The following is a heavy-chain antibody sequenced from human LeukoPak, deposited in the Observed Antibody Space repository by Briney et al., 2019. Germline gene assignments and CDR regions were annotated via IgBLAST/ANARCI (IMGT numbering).Heavy chain of an antibody. CDR3: ARHVTRTWYSSRTYYFDY. V-gene: IGHV4-34*01. CDR2: INHSGST. D-gene: IGHD6-13*01. J-gene: IGHJ4*02. CDR1: GGSFSGYY. Sequence: SETLSLTCAVYGGSFSGYYWGWIRPPPGKGLEWIGEINHSGSTNYNPSLKSRVTISVDTSKNQFSLKLSSVTDADTAVYYCARHVTRTWYSSRTYYFDYWGQGTLVTVSS.